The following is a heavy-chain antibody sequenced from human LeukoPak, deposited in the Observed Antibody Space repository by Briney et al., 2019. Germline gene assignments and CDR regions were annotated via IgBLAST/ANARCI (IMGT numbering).Heavy chain of an antibody. Sequence: GGSLRLSCAASGFTFSTYAMSWVRQAPGKGLEWVSAISGGGGTTYYADSVKGRLTISGDNSKNTLYLQMNSLRAEDTDVYYCAKGGGSSWYSAFDIWGQGTMVTVSS. CDR2: ISGGGGTT. CDR1: GFTFSTYA. CDR3: AKGGGSSWYSAFDI. V-gene: IGHV3-23*01. J-gene: IGHJ3*02. D-gene: IGHD6-13*01.